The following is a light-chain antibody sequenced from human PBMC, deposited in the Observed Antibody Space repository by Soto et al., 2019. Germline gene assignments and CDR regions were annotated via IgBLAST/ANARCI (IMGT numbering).Light chain of an antibody. J-gene: IGKJ1*01. Sequence: EIVLTQSPGTLSLSPGERATLSCRASQSVSSSYLAWYQQKPGQAPRLLIYDASSRATGIPDRFSGSGSGTDFTLTISRLEPADFAVYSCQQYGSSPRTFGQGTKVEIK. V-gene: IGKV3-20*01. CDR1: QSVSSSY. CDR2: DAS. CDR3: QQYGSSPRT.